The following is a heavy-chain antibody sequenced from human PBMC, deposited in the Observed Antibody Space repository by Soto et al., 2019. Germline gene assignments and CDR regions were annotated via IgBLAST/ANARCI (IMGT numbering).Heavy chain of an antibody. CDR2: INPNSGGT. CDR1: GYTFTGYY. CDR3: ARVPTDHDFWSASTSEAHDAFDI. V-gene: IGHV1-2*02. D-gene: IGHD3-3*01. J-gene: IGHJ3*02. Sequence: ASVKVSCKASGYTFTGYYMHWVRQAPGQGLEWMGWINPNSGGTNYAQKFQGRVTMTRDTSISTAYMELSRLRSDDTAVYYCARVPTDHDFWSASTSEAHDAFDIWGQGTMVTVSS.